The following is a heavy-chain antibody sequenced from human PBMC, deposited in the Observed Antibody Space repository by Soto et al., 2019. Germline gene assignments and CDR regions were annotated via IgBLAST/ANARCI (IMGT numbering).Heavy chain of an antibody. CDR1: GFTFSTYW. CDR3: VREFGKGDY. Sequence: EVQLVESGGGLVQPGGSLRLSCVVSGFTFSTYWMHWVRQAPGKGLVWVSRIKSDGSSTNYADSVKGRFAVSRDNAKNTLFLQMNSLRDEDTAVYYCVREFGKGDYWGQGTLVTVSS. V-gene: IGHV3-74*01. CDR2: IKSDGSST. D-gene: IGHD3-10*01. J-gene: IGHJ4*02.